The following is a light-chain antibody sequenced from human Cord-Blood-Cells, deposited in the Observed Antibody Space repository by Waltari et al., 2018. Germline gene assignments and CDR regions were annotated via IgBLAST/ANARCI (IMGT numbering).Light chain of an antibody. V-gene: IGKV1-8*01. CDR1: QGISSY. CDR3: QQYYSYPRT. J-gene: IGKJ1*01. CDR2: AAS. Sequence: IRMTQSPSSLSASTGDRVTITCRTSQGISSYLAWYQQKPGKAPKLLIYAASTLQTGVPSRFSGSGSGTDCTLTISCLHSEDFATYYCQQYYSYPRTFGQGTKVEIK.